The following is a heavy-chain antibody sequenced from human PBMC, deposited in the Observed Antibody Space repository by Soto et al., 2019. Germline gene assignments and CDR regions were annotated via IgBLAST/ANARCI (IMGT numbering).Heavy chain of an antibody. J-gene: IGHJ4*02. CDR2: INHSGST. D-gene: IGHD3-22*01. CDR3: ARAIFYDSSPY. Sequence: PSETLSLTCAVYGGSFSGYYWSWIRQPPGKGLEWIGEINHSGSTNYNPSLKSRVTISVDTSKNQFSLKLSSVTAADTAVYYCARAIFYDSSPYWGQRTLVTVSS. V-gene: IGHV4-34*01. CDR1: GGSFSGYY.